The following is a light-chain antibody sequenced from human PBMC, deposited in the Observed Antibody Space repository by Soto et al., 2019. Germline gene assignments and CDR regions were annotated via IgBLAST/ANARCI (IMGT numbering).Light chain of an antibody. J-gene: IGKJ4*01. CDR2: DAS. Sequence: EIQMTQSASSLAASVGDGVSMXCRASHSLSDRFAWYQQRAGEAPKHLIYDASSLESVVPSRFSGSGCGKEFTLTISSLPPDDLATYECQQYNSPLTFGGGTKVDIK. CDR1: HSLSDR. V-gene: IGKV1-5*01. CDR3: QQYNSPLT.